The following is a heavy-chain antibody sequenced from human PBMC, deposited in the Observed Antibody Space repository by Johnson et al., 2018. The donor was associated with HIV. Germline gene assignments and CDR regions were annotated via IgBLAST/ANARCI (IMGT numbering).Heavy chain of an antibody. CDR3: ARDRAPISGTRWNAFDI. J-gene: IGHJ3*02. V-gene: IGHV3-30*02. CDR1: GFTFSSYG. Sequence: QVQLVESGGGVVQPGGSLRLSYAASGFTFSSYGIHWVRQAPGKGLEWVAFIRYDGSNKYYADAVKGRFTIFRDNSKSTLYMNRLRTGDTAVYYCARDRAPISGTRWNAFDIWGQGAMVTVSS. CDR2: IRYDGSNK. D-gene: IGHD1-7*01.